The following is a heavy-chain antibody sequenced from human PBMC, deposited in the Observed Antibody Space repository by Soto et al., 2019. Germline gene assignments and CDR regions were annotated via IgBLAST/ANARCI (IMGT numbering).Heavy chain of an antibody. CDR3: ARGSTESYPGSRIFDF. V-gene: IGHV3-23*01. D-gene: IGHD3-10*01. CDR2: ITDNGGDA. CDR1: GLTFGSRA. J-gene: IGHJ4*02. Sequence: PGGSLRLSCVASGLTFGSRAMSWVRQAPGEWLQWVATITDNGGDAKYADSVRGRFVISRDNSKKTLYLQMTSLTAEDSAMYFCARGSTESYPGSRIFDFWGRGXLVTVSS.